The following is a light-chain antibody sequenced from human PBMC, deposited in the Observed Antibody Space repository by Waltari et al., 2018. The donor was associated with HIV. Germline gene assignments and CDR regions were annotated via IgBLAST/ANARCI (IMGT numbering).Light chain of an antibody. CDR1: QSVSSY. J-gene: IGKJ4*01. CDR2: DAS. Sequence: EIVFTQSPATLSLSPGERATLSCRASQSVSSYLAWYQQKPGKAPRLLIYDASTRATGIPARFSGSGSGTDFTLTISSLEPEDFAVYYCQQRSNWPPGLTFGGGTKVEIK. V-gene: IGKV3-11*01. CDR3: QQRSNWPPGLT.